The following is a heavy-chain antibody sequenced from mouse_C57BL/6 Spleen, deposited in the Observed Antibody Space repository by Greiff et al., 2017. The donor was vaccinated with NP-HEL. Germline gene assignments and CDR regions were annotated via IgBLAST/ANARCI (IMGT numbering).Heavy chain of an antibody. CDR1: GFTFSDYG. CDR2: ISSGSSTI. V-gene: IGHV5-17*01. D-gene: IGHD2-5*01. CDR3: ARRSNYEDYYAMDY. Sequence: EVKLEESGGGLVKPGGSLKLSCAASGFTFSDYGMHWVRQAPEKGLEWVAYISSGSSTIYYADTVKGRFTISRDNAKNTLFLQMTSLRSEDTAMYYCARRSNYEDYYAMDYWGQGTSVTVSS. J-gene: IGHJ4*01.